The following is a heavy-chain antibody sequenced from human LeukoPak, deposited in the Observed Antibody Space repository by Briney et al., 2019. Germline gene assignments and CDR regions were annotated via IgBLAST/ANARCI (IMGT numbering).Heavy chain of an antibody. CDR3: ARDGSSGYYLNYYYYGMDV. D-gene: IGHD3-22*01. J-gene: IGHJ6*02. CDR1: GYIFTSYY. V-gene: IGHV1-46*01. CDR2: INPSGGST. Sequence: ASVKVSCKASGYIFTSYYMHWVRQAPGQGLEWMGIINPSGGSTSYAQKFQGRVTMTRDTSTSTVYMELSSLRSEDTAVYYCARDGSSGYYLNYYYYGMDVWGQGTTVTVSS.